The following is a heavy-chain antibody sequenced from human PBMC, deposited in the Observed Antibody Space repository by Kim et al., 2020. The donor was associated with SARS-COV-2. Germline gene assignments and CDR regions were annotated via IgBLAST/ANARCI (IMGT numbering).Heavy chain of an antibody. Sequence: SVKGRFTISRDNSKNTLYLQMNSLRAEDTAVYYCAKVTPLLLRYFDNTDYWGQGTLVTVSS. J-gene: IGHJ4*02. CDR3: AKVTPLLLRYFDNTDY. D-gene: IGHD3-9*01. V-gene: IGHV3-23*01.